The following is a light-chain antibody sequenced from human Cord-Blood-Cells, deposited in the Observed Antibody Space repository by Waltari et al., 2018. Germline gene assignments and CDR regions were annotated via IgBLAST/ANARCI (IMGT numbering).Light chain of an antibody. Sequence: DIQMTQSPSSLSASVGDRVTITCQASQDISNYLNWYQQKPEKAPKLLIYDASNLETGGPARFRVSGSGTDLTFTISSLQPEDIATYYCQQYDNLPPRTFGQGTKVEIK. J-gene: IGKJ1*01. CDR1: QDISNY. CDR3: QQYDNLPPRT. V-gene: IGKV1-33*01. CDR2: DAS.